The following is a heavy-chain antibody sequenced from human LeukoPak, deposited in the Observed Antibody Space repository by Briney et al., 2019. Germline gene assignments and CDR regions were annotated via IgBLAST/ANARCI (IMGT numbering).Heavy chain of an antibody. V-gene: IGHV3-30-3*01. CDR2: ISYDGSNK. D-gene: IGHD3-22*01. CDR3: AREGDYYDSSGYFDY. CDR1: GFTFNYYA. Sequence: GGSLRLSCSASGFTFNYYAMHWVRQAPGKGLEWVAVISYDGSNKYYADSVKGRFTISRDNSKNTLYLQMDSLRAEDTAVYYCAREGDYYDSSGYFDYWGQGTLVTVSS. J-gene: IGHJ4*02.